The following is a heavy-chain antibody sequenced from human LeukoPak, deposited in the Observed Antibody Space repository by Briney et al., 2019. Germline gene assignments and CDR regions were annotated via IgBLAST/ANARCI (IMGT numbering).Heavy chain of an antibody. J-gene: IGHJ1*01. CDR2: ISSSGSTI. Sequence: PGGSLRLSCAASGFTFSDYYMSWTRQAPGKGLEWVSYISSSGSTIYYAGSVKGRFTISRDNAKNSLYLQMNSLRAEDTAVYYCASHRDGYTPEYFQHWGQGTLVTVSS. V-gene: IGHV3-11*04. D-gene: IGHD5-24*01. CDR1: GFTFSDYY. CDR3: ASHRDGYTPEYFQH.